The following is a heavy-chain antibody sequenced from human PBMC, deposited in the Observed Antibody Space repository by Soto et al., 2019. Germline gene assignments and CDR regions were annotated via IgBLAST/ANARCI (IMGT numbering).Heavy chain of an antibody. CDR3: ARDRYDILNGPWGGYYYYPGMDV. D-gene: IGHD3-9*01. Sequence: PSETLSLTCTVSGGSISSYYWSWIRQPAGKGLEWIGRIYTSGSTNYNPSLKSRVTMSVDTSKNQFSLKLSSVTAAETAVHYCARDRYDILNGPWGGYYYYPGMDVWRQGKTVTVS. J-gene: IGHJ6*02. CDR2: IYTSGST. CDR1: GGSISSYY. V-gene: IGHV4-4*07.